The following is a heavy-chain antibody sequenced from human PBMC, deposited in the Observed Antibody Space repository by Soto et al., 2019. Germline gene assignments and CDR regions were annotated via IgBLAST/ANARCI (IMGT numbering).Heavy chain of an antibody. Sequence: PGGSLRLSCAASGFTFSTYWMHWVRQAPGKGLVCVSRINSDGSSPSYADSVKGRFTISRDNAKNTLYLQMNSLRAEDTAVYYCARGSSTSRPYYYYAMDVWGQGTTVTVSS. CDR2: INSDGSSP. J-gene: IGHJ6*02. CDR1: GFTFSTYW. CDR3: ARGSSTSRPYYYYAMDV. V-gene: IGHV3-74*01. D-gene: IGHD2-2*01.